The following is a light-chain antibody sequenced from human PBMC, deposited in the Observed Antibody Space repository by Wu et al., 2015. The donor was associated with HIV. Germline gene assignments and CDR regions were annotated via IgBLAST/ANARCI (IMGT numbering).Light chain of an antibody. CDR3: QQRYTWPLT. V-gene: IGKV3-11*01. Sequence: EIVLTQSPATLSLSPGERATLSCRASQSVSSHVAWYQQKPGQAPRLLIYDASNRATGIPARFSGSGSGTDATLTITNLEPEDFAVYYCQQRYTWPLTFGGGTKVEIK. J-gene: IGKJ4*01. CDR1: QSVSSH. CDR2: DAS.